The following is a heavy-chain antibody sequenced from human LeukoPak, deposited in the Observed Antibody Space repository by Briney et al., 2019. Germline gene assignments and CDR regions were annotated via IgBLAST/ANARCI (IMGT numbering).Heavy chain of an antibody. CDR2: INPNSGGT. Sequence: ASVKVSCKASGYTFTGYYMHWVRQAPGQGLEWMGWINPNSGGTNYAQKFQGRVTMTRDTSISTAYMELSRLRSDDTAVYYCARGSQYYDFWSGSQDYWGQGTLVTVSS. CDR1: GYTFTGYY. J-gene: IGHJ4*02. CDR3: ARGSQYYDFWSGSQDY. V-gene: IGHV1-2*02. D-gene: IGHD3-3*01.